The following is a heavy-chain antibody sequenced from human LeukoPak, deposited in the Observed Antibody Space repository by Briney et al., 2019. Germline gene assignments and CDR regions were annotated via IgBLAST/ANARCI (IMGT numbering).Heavy chain of an antibody. V-gene: IGHV4-34*01. CDR3: ARGGIAVAGAYYYYYYGMDV. Sequence: SETLSLTCTVSGGSISSYYWSWIRQPPGKGLEWIGEINHSGSTNYNPSLKSRVTISVDTSKNQFSLKLSSVTAADTAVYYCARGGIAVAGAYYYYYYGMDVWGQGTTVTVSS. CDR1: GGSISSYY. CDR2: INHSGST. D-gene: IGHD6-19*01. J-gene: IGHJ6*02.